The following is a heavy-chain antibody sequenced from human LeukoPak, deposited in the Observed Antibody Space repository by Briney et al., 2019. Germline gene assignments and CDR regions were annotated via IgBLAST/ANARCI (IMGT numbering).Heavy chain of an antibody. CDR2: ITSNGNSV. Sequence: PGGSLRLSCVASGFSFSSYWMHWIRQAPGKGLEWVSYITSNGNSVYYAASVKGRFTISRDNAKNSLYLQVNSLTAEDTAVFYCARAGVDTSGYYYQGFDYWGQGTLVTVSS. J-gene: IGHJ4*02. CDR3: ARAGVDTSGYYYQGFDY. V-gene: IGHV3-48*04. CDR1: GFSFSSYW. D-gene: IGHD3-3*01.